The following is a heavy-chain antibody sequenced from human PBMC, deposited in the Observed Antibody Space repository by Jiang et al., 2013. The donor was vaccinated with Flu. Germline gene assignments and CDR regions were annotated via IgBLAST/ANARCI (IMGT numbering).Heavy chain of an antibody. V-gene: IGHV5-10-1*03. D-gene: IGHD6-19*01. CDR1: GYSFTSFW. CDR2: IDPSDSYT. CDR3: ARQYSSGWYGYNWFDP. Sequence: VQLVESGAEVKKPGESLRISCKGSGYSFTSFWISWVRQMPGKGLEWMGRIDPSDSYTNYSPSFKGHVTISADNSITTAYLQWSSLKASDTAMYYCARQYSSGWYGYNWFDPWGHGNPWSTVSS. J-gene: IGHJ5*02.